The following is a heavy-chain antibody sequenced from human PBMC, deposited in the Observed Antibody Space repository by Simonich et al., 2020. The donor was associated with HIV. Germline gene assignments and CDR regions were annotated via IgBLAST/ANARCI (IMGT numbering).Heavy chain of an antibody. CDR1: GGSFSGYY. CDR3: ARGIPRNYYYFYYMDV. CDR2: INHSGRT. D-gene: IGHD1-1*01. V-gene: IGHV4-34*01. J-gene: IGHJ6*03. Sequence: QVQLQQWGAGLLKPSETLSLTCAVYGGSFSGYYWSWNRQPPGKGLEWIGEINHSGRTKYNPSLKRRVTISVDTSKNQFSLKLSSVTAADTAVYSCARGIPRNYYYFYYMDVWGKGTTVIVSS.